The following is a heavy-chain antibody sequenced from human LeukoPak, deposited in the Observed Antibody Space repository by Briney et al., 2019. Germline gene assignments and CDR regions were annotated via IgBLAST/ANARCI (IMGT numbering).Heavy chain of an antibody. V-gene: IGHV5-51*01. CDR2: IYPGDSDT. J-gene: IGHJ3*02. CDR1: GYSFTSYW. CDR3: ARHRSYYYGSGSPDAFDI. D-gene: IGHD3-10*01. Sequence: GESLKISCQGSGYSFTSYWIGWVRQMPGKGLEWMGIIYPGDSDTRYSPSFQGQVTISADKSISTAYLQWSSLKASDTAMYYCARHRSYYYGSGSPDAFDIWGQGTMVTVSS.